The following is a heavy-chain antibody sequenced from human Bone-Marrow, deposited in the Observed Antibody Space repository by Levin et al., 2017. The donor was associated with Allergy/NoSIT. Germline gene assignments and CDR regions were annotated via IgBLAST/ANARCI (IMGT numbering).Heavy chain of an antibody. CDR2: IYYAGTT. Sequence: SETLSLTCTVSGGSITSSTYYWGWIRQSPGPGLEWIGSIYYAGTTNYNSSLKSRVTISVDTSKNQFSLKLSSVTAADTAVYYCARVTRSYYDTSGSYYEGNWFDPWGQGTLVTVSS. CDR1: GGSITSSTYY. D-gene: IGHD3-22*01. V-gene: IGHV4-39*07. J-gene: IGHJ5*02. CDR3: ARVTRSYYDTSGSYYEGNWFDP.